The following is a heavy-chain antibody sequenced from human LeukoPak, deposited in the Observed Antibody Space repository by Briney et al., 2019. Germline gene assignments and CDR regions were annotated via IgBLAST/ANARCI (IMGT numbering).Heavy chain of an antibody. Sequence: GASVKVSCKASGYTFTSYAMNWVRQAPGQGLEWMGCINTNTGNPTYAQGFTGRFVFSLDTSVSTAYLQISSLKAEDTAVYYCARGLEDWGFTMVRGGKGGMDVWGQGTTVTVSS. D-gene: IGHD3-10*01. V-gene: IGHV7-4-1*02. CDR1: GYTFTSYA. CDR3: ARGLEDWGFTMVRGGKGGMDV. CDR2: INTNTGNP. J-gene: IGHJ6*02.